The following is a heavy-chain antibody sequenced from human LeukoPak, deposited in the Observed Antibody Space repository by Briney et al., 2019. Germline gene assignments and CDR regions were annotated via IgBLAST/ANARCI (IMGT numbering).Heavy chain of an antibody. CDR3: ARVNPPTYYYDSSGYSAVWFDP. Sequence: ASVKVSCKASNYTFTNYGITWVRQAPGQGLEWMGWISAYNGNTNYAQKLQGRVTMTTDTSTSTAYMELRSLRSDDTAVYYCARVNPPTYYYDSSGYSAVWFDPWGQGTLVTVSS. D-gene: IGHD3-22*01. V-gene: IGHV1-18*01. CDR1: NYTFTNYG. J-gene: IGHJ5*02. CDR2: ISAYNGNT.